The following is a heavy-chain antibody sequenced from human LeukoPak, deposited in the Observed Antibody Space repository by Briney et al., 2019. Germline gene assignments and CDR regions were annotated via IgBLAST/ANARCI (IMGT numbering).Heavy chain of an antibody. Sequence: SETLSLTCTVSGGSISSGAYSWSWIRQPPGKGLEWIGYISHSGSTYYNLSLKSRVTISLDRSKNQFSLKLTSVTAADTALYYCARYSSTWPYWYFDLWGRGTLVTVSS. V-gene: IGHV4-30-2*01. J-gene: IGHJ2*01. D-gene: IGHD6-13*01. CDR2: ISHSGST. CDR3: ARYSSTWPYWYFDL. CDR1: GGSISSGAYS.